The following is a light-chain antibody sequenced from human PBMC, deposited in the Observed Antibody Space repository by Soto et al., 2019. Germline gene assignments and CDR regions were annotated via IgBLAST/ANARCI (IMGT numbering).Light chain of an antibody. CDR3: QQYYTAPIT. V-gene: IGKV4-1*01. CDR2: WAS. J-gene: IGKJ5*01. CDR1: QSVLANSNNKNF. Sequence: DIVLTQSPDSLAVSLGERASINCKSSQSVLANSNNKNFLAWFQQKAGQPPKLLISWASTRESGVPDRFSGSGSGSDFTLTISSLQADDVAVYYCQQYYTAPITFGQGTRLELK.